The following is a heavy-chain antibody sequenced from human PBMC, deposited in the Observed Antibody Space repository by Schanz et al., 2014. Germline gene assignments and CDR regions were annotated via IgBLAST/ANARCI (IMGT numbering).Heavy chain of an antibody. CDR1: GFTFSSYA. CDR2: ISYDGSNK. V-gene: IGHV3-30*04. Sequence: QGQLVESGGGVVQPGRSQRLSCAASGFTFSSYAMHWVRQAPGKGLEWVAVISYDGSNKYYADSVKGRFTISRDNSKNTLYLQMNSLRAEDTAVYYCARDQYSINWYLLIRGMDVWGQGTTVTVSS. D-gene: IGHD6-13*01. CDR3: ARDQYSINWYLLIRGMDV. J-gene: IGHJ6*02.